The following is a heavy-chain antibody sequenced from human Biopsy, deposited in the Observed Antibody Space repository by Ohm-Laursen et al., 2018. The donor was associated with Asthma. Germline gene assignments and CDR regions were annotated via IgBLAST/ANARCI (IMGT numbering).Heavy chain of an antibody. CDR3: ARDSRGAGPDFDS. J-gene: IGHJ4*02. D-gene: IGHD6-19*01. Sequence: SDTLSLTCRVSGDSISVHYWWAWIRQPPGKGLEWIGYIYYSGTTNYNPSLRGRVTISVNTSKNQFSLKLSSVSAADTAVYFCARDSRGAGPDFDSWGQGTLVTVSS. V-gene: IGHV4-59*11. CDR1: GDSISVHY. CDR2: IYYSGTT.